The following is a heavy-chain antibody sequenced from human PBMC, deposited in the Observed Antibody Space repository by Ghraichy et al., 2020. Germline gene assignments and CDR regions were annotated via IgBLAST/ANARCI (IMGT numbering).Heavy chain of an antibody. CDR3: ARSGAAGRYYYYYGMDV. CDR1: GYSISSGYY. Sequence: SETLSLTCTVSGYSISSGYYWGWIRPPPGKGLEWIGSISHSGSTNYTPSLKSRVTISIDTSKNQFSLNLRSVTAADTAVYYCARSGAAGRYYYYYGMDVWGQGTTVTVSS. D-gene: IGHD6-13*01. V-gene: IGHV4-38-2*02. J-gene: IGHJ6*02. CDR2: ISHSGST.